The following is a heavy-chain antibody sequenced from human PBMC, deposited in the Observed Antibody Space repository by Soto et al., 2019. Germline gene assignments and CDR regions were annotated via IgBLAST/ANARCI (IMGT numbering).Heavy chain of an antibody. D-gene: IGHD6-19*01. Sequence: SVKVSCKASGGTFSSYDINWVLQATGQGLEWMGWMNPNSGNTGYAQKFQGRVTMTRNTSISTAYMELRSLRSDDTAVYYCASDEAVAGRYWGQGTLVTVSS. CDR2: MNPNSGNT. CDR1: GGTFSSYD. J-gene: IGHJ4*02. CDR3: ASDEAVAGRY. V-gene: IGHV1-8*02.